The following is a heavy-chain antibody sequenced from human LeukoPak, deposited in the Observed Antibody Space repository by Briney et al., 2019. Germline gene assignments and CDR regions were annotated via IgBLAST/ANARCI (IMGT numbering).Heavy chain of an antibody. D-gene: IGHD3-10*01. Sequence: SETLSLTCTVSGGSISSYYWSWIRQPAGKGLEWIGRIYSSGSTNYNPSLKSRVTISVDTSKNQFSLKLSSVTAADTAVYYCARWWVRGGGFDYWGQGTLVTVSS. CDR1: GGSISSYY. J-gene: IGHJ4*02. V-gene: IGHV4-4*07. CDR3: ARWWVRGGGFDY. CDR2: IYSSGST.